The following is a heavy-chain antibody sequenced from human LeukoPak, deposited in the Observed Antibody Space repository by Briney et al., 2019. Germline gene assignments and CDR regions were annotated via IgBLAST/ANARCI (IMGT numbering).Heavy chain of an antibody. D-gene: IGHD2-2*02. J-gene: IGHJ5*02. Sequence: PGRSLRLSCAASGFTFSTYSMNWVRQAPGKGLEWVSSISGSSSDVYYADSVKGRFTISRDNAKNSLYLQMNSLRAEDTAVYYCARAQGYCSSTSCYNFRFDPWGQGTLVTVSS. CDR1: GFTFSTYS. V-gene: IGHV3-21*01. CDR3: ARAQGYCSSTSCYNFRFDP. CDR2: ISGSSSDV.